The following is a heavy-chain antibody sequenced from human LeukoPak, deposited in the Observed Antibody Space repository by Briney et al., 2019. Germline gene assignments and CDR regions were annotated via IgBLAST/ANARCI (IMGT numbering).Heavy chain of an antibody. V-gene: IGHV3-23*01. CDR3: AKDKLHLFIAAAGTPFDY. CDR2: ISGSGGST. CDR1: GFTFGSYA. Sequence: PGGSLRLSCAASGFTFGSYAMSWVRQAPGKGLEWVSAISGSGGSTYYADSVKGRFTISRDNSKNTLYLQMNSQRAEDTAVYYCAKDKLHLFIAAAGTPFDYWGQGTLVTVSS. J-gene: IGHJ4*02. D-gene: IGHD6-13*01.